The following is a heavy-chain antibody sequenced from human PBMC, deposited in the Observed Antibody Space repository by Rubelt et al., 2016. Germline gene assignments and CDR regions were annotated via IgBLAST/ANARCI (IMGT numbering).Heavy chain of an antibody. CDR1: GGSISRYY. V-gene: IGHV4-59*01. CDR3: ARAGGSFASGPYYYGMDV. J-gene: IGHJ6*02. D-gene: IGHD3-16*01. Sequence: QVQLQESGPGLVKPSETLSLTCTVSGGSISRYYWSWIRQPPGNRLEWIGFIYYSGSTNYNPSLKSRVTISVDTSKNQFYLNGGPVTAADTAVYHGARAGGSFASGPYYYGMDVWGRGTTVIVSS. CDR2: IYYSGST.